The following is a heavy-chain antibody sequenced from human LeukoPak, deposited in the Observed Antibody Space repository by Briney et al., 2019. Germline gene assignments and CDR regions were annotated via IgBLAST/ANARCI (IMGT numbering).Heavy chain of an antibody. CDR1: GGSISSYY. CDR3: ARGGDDSSSWYIGYYYYYMDV. CDR2: IYYSGST. V-gene: IGHV4-59*01. D-gene: IGHD6-13*01. J-gene: IGHJ6*03. Sequence: SETLSLTCTVSGGSISSYYWSWIRQPPGKGLEWIGYIYYSGSTNYNPSLKSRVTISVDASKNQFSLKLSSVTAADTAVYYCARGGDDSSSWYIGYYYYYMDVWGKGTTVTISS.